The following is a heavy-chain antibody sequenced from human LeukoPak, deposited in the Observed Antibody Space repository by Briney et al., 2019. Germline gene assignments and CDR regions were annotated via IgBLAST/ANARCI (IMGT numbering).Heavy chain of an antibody. CDR1: GFTFSSYS. Sequence: GGSLRLSCAASGFTFSSYSMNWVRQAPGKGLEWVSSISSSSSYIYYADSVKGRFTISRDNAKNSLYLQMNSLSAEDTAVYYCAPVGARYYFDYWGQGTLVTVSS. CDR2: ISSSSSYI. CDR3: APVGARYYFDY. J-gene: IGHJ4*02. V-gene: IGHV3-21*01. D-gene: IGHD1-26*01.